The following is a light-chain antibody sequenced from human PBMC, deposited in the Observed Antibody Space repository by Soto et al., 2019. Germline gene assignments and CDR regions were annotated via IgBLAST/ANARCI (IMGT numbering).Light chain of an antibody. CDR1: QSVSSN. J-gene: IGKJ1*01. CDR2: GAS. CDR3: QQYSDSSGA. Sequence: EIMMTQSPATLSVSPGEGVTLSCRASQSVSSNLAWYQQRPGQAPRLLIYGASTRATGIPARFSGSGSGTEFTLTISSLQPDDFATYYCQQYSDSSGALGQGTKVDIK. V-gene: IGKV3-15*01.